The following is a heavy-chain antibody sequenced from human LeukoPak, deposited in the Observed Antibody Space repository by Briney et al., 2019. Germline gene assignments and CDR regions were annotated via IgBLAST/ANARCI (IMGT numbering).Heavy chain of an antibody. CDR1: GFTFSSYA. J-gene: IGHJ4*02. Sequence: PGGSLRLSCAASGFTFSSYAMHWVRQAPGKGLEWVAVISYDGSNKYYADSVKGRFTISRDNSKNTLYLQMNSLRAEDTAVYYCAKALTKASRYFDYWDQGTLVTVSS. V-gene: IGHV3-30-3*01. CDR2: ISYDGSNK. D-gene: IGHD2-8*01. CDR3: AKALTKASRYFDY.